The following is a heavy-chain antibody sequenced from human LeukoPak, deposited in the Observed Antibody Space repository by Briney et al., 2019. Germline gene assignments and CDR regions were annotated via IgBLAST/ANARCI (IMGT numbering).Heavy chain of an antibody. CDR3: AKVPEFFGDYFDY. CDR1: GFTFSKNA. V-gene: IGHV3-23*01. CDR2: ISDSGLST. D-gene: IGHD3-10*01. J-gene: IGHJ4*02. Sequence: GGSLRLSCAASGFTFSKNAMRWVRQTPGKGLEWVSAISDSGLSTYYAGSVKGRFTISRDNSKSTLYLQMNSLRAEDTAVYYCAKVPEFFGDYFDYWGQGTLVTVSS.